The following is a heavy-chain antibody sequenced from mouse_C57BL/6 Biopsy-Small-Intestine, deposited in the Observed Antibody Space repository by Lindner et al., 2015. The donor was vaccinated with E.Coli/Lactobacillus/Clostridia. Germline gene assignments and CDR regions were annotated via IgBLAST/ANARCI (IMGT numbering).Heavy chain of an antibody. CDR1: GYSFTSYD. Sequence: SVKVSCKASGYSFTSYDINWVRQAPGQGLEWMGWLNPNSGNRGYSQKFQGRVTMTRDTSISTAYLELTSLTSEDTAVYYCATKDPAGAIYYYGMDVWGQGTTVTVS. CDR2: LNPNSGNR. D-gene: IGHD1-1*01. CDR3: ATKDPAGAIYYYGMDV. V-gene: IGHV1S14*01. J-gene: IGHJ1*01.